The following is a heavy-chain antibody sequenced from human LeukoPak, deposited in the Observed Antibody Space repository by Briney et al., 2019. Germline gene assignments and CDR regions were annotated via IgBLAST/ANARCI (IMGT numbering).Heavy chain of an antibody. CDR1: GFTFSSYA. D-gene: IGHD3-16*01. CDR2: IVTIGATI. Sequence: PGGSLRLSCAASGFTFSSYAMSWVRQAPGKGLEWGSLIVTIGATIYYADSVKGRFTISRDNSKNTLYLQINSLRAEDTAIFYCAKVRWGGSYRFESWGQGTLVTVSS. J-gene: IGHJ4*02. V-gene: IGHV3-23*01. CDR3: AKVRWGGSYRFES.